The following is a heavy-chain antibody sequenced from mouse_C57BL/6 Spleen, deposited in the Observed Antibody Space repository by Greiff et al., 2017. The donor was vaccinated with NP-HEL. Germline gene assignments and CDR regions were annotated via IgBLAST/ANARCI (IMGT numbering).Heavy chain of an antibody. V-gene: IGHV1-69*01. D-gene: IGHD2-3*01. CDR3: ARWLLRGAFDY. CDR2: IDPSYSYT. Sequence: QVQLQQPGAELVMPGASVKLSCKASGYTFTSYWMHWVKQRPGQGLEWIGEIDPSYSYTNYNQKFKGKSTLTVDKSSSTAYMQLSSLTSEDSAVYYCARWLLRGAFDYWGQGTTLTVSS. CDR1: GYTFTSYW. J-gene: IGHJ2*01.